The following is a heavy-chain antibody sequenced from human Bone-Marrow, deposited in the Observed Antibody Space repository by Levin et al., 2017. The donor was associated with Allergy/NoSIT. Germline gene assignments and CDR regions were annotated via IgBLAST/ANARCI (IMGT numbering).Heavy chain of an antibody. CDR3: ARESHGGYFDY. CDR1: GFFFSSYA. V-gene: IGHV3-33*01. CDR2: IWYDGNNK. J-gene: IGHJ4*02. Sequence: QPGGSLRLSCTTSGFFFSSYAMHWVRQAPGKGLEWVVSIWYDGNNKYYADSVKGRFTISRDNSKDTVDLQMNSLRVEDTAVYYCARESHGGYFDYWGQGTLVTVSS. D-gene: IGHD3-3*01.